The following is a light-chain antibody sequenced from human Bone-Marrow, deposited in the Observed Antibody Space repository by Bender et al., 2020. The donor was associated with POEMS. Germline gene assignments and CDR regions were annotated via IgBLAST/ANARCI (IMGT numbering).Light chain of an antibody. CDR2: GNI. V-gene: IGLV1-40*01. Sequence: QSVLTQPPSVSGAPGQGVTISCTGSNSNIGSLYDVHWFQRSSESAPKLLIYGNINRPSGVPDRFSGSKSGTSASLAITGLQAEDEADYYCQSYDGTLNSWVFGGGTKLTVL. CDR3: QSYDGTLNSWV. CDR1: NSNIGSLYD. J-gene: IGLJ3*02.